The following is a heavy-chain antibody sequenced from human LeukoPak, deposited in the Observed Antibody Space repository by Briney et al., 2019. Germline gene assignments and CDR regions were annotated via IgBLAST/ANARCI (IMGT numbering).Heavy chain of an antibody. Sequence: SETLSLTRTVSGGSISSSDFYWGWIRQPPGKGLEWIGEINHSGSTNYNPSLKSRVTISVDKSKNQISLRLTSVTAADTAVYYCARGMIRGLITVGYWGRGTLVTVSS. CDR1: GGSISSSDFY. V-gene: IGHV4-39*01. J-gene: IGHJ4*02. D-gene: IGHD3-10*01. CDR2: INHSGST. CDR3: ARGMIRGLITVGY.